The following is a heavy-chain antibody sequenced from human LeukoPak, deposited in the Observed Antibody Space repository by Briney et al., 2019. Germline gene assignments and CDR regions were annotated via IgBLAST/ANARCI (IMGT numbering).Heavy chain of an antibody. Sequence: PSETLSLTCAVYGGSFSSYYWSWIRQPPGKGLEWIGYIYYSGSTNYNPSLKSRVTISVDTSKNQFSLKLSSVTAADTAVYYCARMLDDYYYGMDVWGQGTTVTVSS. D-gene: IGHD2-2*03. CDR1: GGSFSSYY. CDR3: ARMLDDYYYGMDV. J-gene: IGHJ6*02. V-gene: IGHV4-59*01. CDR2: IYYSGST.